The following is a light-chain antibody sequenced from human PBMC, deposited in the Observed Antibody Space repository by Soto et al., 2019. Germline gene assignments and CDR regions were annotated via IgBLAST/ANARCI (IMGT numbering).Light chain of an antibody. CDR1: QSISSN. CDR3: QQFHDWPMT. J-gene: IGKJ3*01. V-gene: IGKV3-15*01. CDR2: GAS. Sequence: AHSPGTLSLSPGERATLSCRASQSISSNLAWYQQKPGQAPRLLISGASTRATGIPARFSGSGSGTDFTLTISSLQSEDFAVYYCQQFHDWPMTFGPGTKVDIK.